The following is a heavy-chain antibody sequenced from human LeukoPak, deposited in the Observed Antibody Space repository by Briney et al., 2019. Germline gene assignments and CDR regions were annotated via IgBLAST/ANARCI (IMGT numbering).Heavy chain of an antibody. V-gene: IGHV3-7*01. CDR2: INHNGNVN. CDR1: GFTFSSYW. CDR3: ARVGATPPSPYYYYYGMDV. D-gene: IGHD1-26*01. Sequence: GGSLRLSCAASGFTFSSYWMNWARQAPGKGLEWVASINHNGNVNYYVDSVKGRFTISRDNAKNSLYLQMNSLRAEDTAVYYCARVGATPPSPYYYYYGMDVWGQGTTVTVSS. J-gene: IGHJ6*02.